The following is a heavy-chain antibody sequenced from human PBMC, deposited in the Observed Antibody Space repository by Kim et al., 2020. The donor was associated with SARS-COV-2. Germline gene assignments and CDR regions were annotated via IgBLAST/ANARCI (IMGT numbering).Heavy chain of an antibody. V-gene: IGHV3-23*01. J-gene: IGHJ4*02. D-gene: IGHD2-21*01. CDR3: AKAKRVVVIGPGRLGIDY. Sequence: KGRFTISRDNSKNTLYLQMNSLRAEDTAVYYCAKAKRVVVIGPGRLGIDYWGQGTLVTVSS.